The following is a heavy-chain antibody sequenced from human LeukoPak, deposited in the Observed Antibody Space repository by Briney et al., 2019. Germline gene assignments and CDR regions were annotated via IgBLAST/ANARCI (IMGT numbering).Heavy chain of an antibody. Sequence: PSETLSLTCAVYGGSFSGYYWSWIRQPPGKGLEWIGEINHSGSTNYNPSLKSRVTIPVDTSKNQFSLKLSSVTAADTAVYYCARVPYDYGDYVDPLWGQGTLVTVSS. V-gene: IGHV4-34*01. CDR3: ARVPYDYGDYVDPL. J-gene: IGHJ4*02. CDR1: GGSFSGYY. D-gene: IGHD4-17*01. CDR2: INHSGST.